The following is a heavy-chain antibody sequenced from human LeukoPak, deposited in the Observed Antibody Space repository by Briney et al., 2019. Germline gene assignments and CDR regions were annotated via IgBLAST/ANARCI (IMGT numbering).Heavy chain of an antibody. CDR2: ISDTRST. V-gene: IGHV4-59*13. CDR1: GGSITGYY. J-gene: IGHJ3*01. Sequence: SETLSLTCTVSGGSITGYYWSWIRQPPGKGLEWIGFISDTRSTNSNPSLRSRVIISIDTSKNQFSLNLISVTSADTAVYYRTGGASSVHGAFDVWGQGTMVTVSS. CDR3: TGGASSVHGAFDV.